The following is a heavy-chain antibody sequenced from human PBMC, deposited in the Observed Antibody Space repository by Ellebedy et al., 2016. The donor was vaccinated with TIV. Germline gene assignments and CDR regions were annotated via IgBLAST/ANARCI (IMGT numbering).Heavy chain of an antibody. CDR1: GFTFSSYA. V-gene: IGHV3-23*01. CDR2: ISGSGCNA. Sequence: GESLKISCEASGFTFSSYAMTWVRQAPGKGLEWVSAISGSGCNAYYAHSVKGRLTISRDNSKNTLYLQMNSLRAEDTAVYYCARDLSIAAAGIRYFDYWGQGTLVTVSS. J-gene: IGHJ4*02. CDR3: ARDLSIAAAGIRYFDY. D-gene: IGHD6-13*01.